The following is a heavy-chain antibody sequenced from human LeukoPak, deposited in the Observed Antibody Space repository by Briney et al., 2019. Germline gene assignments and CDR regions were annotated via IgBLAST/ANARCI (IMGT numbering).Heavy chain of an antibody. J-gene: IGHJ4*02. CDR3: ARAIRNYYDSSGPEDY. D-gene: IGHD3-22*01. CDR2: IKQDGSEK. Sequence: GGSLRLSCAASGFTFSSYWMSWVRQAPGQGLEWVANIKQDGSEKYYVDSVKGRFTISRDNAKNSLYLQMNSLRAEDTAVYYCARAIRNYYDSSGPEDYWGQGTLVTVSS. V-gene: IGHV3-7*01. CDR1: GFTFSSYW.